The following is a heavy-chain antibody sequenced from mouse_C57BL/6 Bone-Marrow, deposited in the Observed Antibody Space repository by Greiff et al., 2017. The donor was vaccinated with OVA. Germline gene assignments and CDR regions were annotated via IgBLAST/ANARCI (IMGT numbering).Heavy chain of an antibody. CDR2: IYPGDGDT. Sequence: QVQLQQSGAELVKPGASVKISCKASGYAFSSYWMNWVKQRPGKGLEWIGQIYPGDGDTNYNGKFKGKATLTADKSSSTAYMELRSLTSEDSAVYFCARSGLPAWFAYWGQGTLVTVSA. D-gene: IGHD2-2*01. CDR3: ARSGLPAWFAY. J-gene: IGHJ3*01. V-gene: IGHV1-80*01. CDR1: GYAFSSYW.